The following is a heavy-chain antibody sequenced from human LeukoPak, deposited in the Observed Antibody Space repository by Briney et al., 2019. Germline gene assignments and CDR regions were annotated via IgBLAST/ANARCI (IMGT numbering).Heavy chain of an antibody. Sequence: PGGFLKLPCAASGFTVSSNYMPWAPQAPGKGLEWVSVIDSDGSTYYADSVKGRFTISRDNSKNTVYLQMNSLRAEDTAVYYCGRSSGWYAFDYWGQGTLVTVSS. CDR1: GFTVSSNY. D-gene: IGHD6-19*01. CDR2: IDSDGST. V-gene: IGHV3-53*01. CDR3: GRSSGWYAFDY. J-gene: IGHJ4*02.